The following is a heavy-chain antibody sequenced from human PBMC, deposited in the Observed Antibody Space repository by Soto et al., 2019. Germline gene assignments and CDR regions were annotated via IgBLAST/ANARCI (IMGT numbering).Heavy chain of an antibody. CDR1: GGTFSSYA. CDR3: ARDLGAQDDCGRGYYAYYYYYGMDV. D-gene: IGHD3-3*01. Sequence: QGQLVQSGAEVKKPGSSVKGSCKASGGTFSSYAISWVRQAPGQGLEWMGGIIPIFGTANYAQKFQGRVTITADKSTSTANMELSGLRSEETAVYYCARDLGAQDDCGRGYYAYYYYYGMDVWGQGTTVTVSS. V-gene: IGHV1-69*06. J-gene: IGHJ6*02. CDR2: IIPIFGTA.